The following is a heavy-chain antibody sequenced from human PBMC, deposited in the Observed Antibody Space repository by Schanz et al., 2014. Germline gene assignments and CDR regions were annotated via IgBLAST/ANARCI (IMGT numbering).Heavy chain of an antibody. J-gene: IGHJ4*02. CDR1: GFSLDIFA. CDR2: FNDGGVNK. V-gene: IGHV3-23*01. D-gene: IGHD6-13*01. Sequence: EAHLLESGGGLVEPGGSLRLSCATSGFSLDIFAVSWVRQAPGKGLEWVSSFNDGGVNKYYADSVKGRFTISSDNSKSTLYLQMSSLRAEDTSFYYCAKSQGSSFDSWGQGTLVTVSS. CDR3: AKSQGSSFDS.